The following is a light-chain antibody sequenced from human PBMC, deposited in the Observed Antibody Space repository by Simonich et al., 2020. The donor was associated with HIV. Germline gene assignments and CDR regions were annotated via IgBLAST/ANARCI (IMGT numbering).Light chain of an antibody. CDR1: QSISTL. CDR3: QQYNSYPWT. CDR2: KTS. Sequence: DIQMTQTPSTLSASVGDSVPITCRARQSISTLLAWYQQKPGKAPKLLIFKTSNLESGVPSRFTGSGSGTEFTLTISSLQPDDFATYYCQQYNSYPWTFGQGTKVEIK. V-gene: IGKV1-5*03. J-gene: IGKJ1*01.